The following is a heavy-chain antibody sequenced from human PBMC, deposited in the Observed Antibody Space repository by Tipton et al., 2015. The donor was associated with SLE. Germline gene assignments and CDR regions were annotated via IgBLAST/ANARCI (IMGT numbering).Heavy chain of an antibody. Sequence: TLSLTCTVSGGSISSGSHYWGWIRQSPGKGLEWIGSIYHSGNTYYNPSLKSRVTISVDTSKNQFSLSLISVTAADTAVYYCARIVKSGTPSYNPPLKSRLTISVDTSNTIFSRSFIPVTAADTAVYYCARLTPWGYDYWGPGMLVTVSS. CDR1: GGSISSGSHY. CDR3: ARIVKSGTPSYNPPLKSRLTISVDTSNTIFSRSFIPVTAADTAVYYCARLTPWGYDY. CDR2: IYHSGNT. V-gene: IGHV4-39*07. J-gene: IGHJ4*02. D-gene: IGHD3-3*01.